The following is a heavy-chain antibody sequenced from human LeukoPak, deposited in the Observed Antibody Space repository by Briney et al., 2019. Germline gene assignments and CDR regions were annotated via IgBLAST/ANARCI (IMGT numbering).Heavy chain of an antibody. CDR3: ARDRDSSGWTNWFDP. D-gene: IGHD6-19*01. CDR2: INPSGGST. J-gene: IGHJ5*02. CDR1: GYSFTSYY. V-gene: IGHV1-46*01. Sequence: ASVKVSCKASGYSFTSYYMHWVRQAPGQGLEWMGIINPSGGSTSYAQKFQGRVTMTRDTSTSTVYMELSSLRSEDTAVYYCARDRDSSGWTNWFDPWGQGTLVTVSS.